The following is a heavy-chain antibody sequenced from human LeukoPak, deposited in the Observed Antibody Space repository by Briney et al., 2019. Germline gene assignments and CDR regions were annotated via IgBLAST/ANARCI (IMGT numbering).Heavy chain of an antibody. CDR3: ARYGGYSYGSSYYGMDV. CDR2: IYHSGST. Sequence: PSGTLSLTCAVSGGSISSSNWWSWVRQPPGKGLEWIGEIYHSGSTNYNPSLKSRVTISVDKSKNQFSLKLSSVTAADTAVYYCARYGGYSYGSSYYGMDVWGQGTTVTVSS. V-gene: IGHV4-4*02. J-gene: IGHJ6*02. CDR1: GGSISSSNW. D-gene: IGHD5-18*01.